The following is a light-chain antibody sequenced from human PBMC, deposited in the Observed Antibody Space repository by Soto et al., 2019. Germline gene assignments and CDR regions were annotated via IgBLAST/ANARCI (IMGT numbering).Light chain of an antibody. V-gene: IGKV1-9*01. CDR1: PPIPGF. J-gene: IGKJ1*01. CDR3: QQLNGSPWT. CDR2: GAS. Sequence: IQLTQSPSSLSASVGDRATIPCGASPPIPGFLAWYQQKPGTAPKLLIYGASTLQSGVPSRFSGSRSGTDYTLTIASLQPEDFATYYCQQLNGSPWTFGQGTKVEIK.